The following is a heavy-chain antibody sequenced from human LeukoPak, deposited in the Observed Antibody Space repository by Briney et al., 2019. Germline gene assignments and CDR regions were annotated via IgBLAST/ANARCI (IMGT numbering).Heavy chain of an antibody. V-gene: IGHV3-23*01. CDR2: ISGSGGST. CDR1: GFTFSSYA. Sequence: GRSLRLSCAASGFTFSSYAMHWVRQAPGKGLEWVSGISGSGGSTYYADSVEGRFSIYRDYSNNTLYLQMNSLRAEDTAVYFCAKYSGSYYYPPTWDYWGQGTLVTVSS. CDR3: AKYSGSYYYPPTWDY. J-gene: IGHJ4*02. D-gene: IGHD1-26*01.